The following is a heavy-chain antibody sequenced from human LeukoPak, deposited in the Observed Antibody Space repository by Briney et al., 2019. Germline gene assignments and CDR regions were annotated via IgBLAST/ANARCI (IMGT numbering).Heavy chain of an antibody. Sequence: GASVKVSCKASGGTFSSYAISWVRRAPGQGLEWMGLISAYNGNTNYAQKLRGRVTMTTDTSTSTAYMELRSLRSDDTAVYYCARDSETYYDFWAPHWFDPWGQGTLVTVSS. D-gene: IGHD3-3*01. CDR1: GGTFSSYA. J-gene: IGHJ5*02. CDR3: ARDSETYYDFWAPHWFDP. V-gene: IGHV1-18*01. CDR2: ISAYNGNT.